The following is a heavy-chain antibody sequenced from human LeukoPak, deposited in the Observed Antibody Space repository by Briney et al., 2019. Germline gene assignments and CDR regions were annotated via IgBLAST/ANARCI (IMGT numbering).Heavy chain of an antibody. J-gene: IGHJ4*02. Sequence: SVKVSXKASGGTFSSYAISWVRQAPGQGLEWMRGIIPIFGTANYAQKFQGRVTITADESTSTAYMELSSLRSEDTAVYYCARGGPEMTTVTTIDYWGQGTLVTVSS. V-gene: IGHV1-69*13. CDR3: ARGGPEMTTVTTIDY. CDR1: GGTFSSYA. CDR2: IIPIFGTA. D-gene: IGHD4-17*01.